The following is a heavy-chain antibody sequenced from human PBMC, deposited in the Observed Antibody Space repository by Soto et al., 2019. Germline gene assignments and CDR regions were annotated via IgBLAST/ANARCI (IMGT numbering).Heavy chain of an antibody. Sequence: GGSLRLSCAAAGFAFSTYAMTWVRQAPGKGLEWVSVISGSGGSSYYAASVKGRFTISRDNSKNTLFLQMNGLRAEDTAVYYCAKVTKRAAAGRYEYYKYGMDVWGQGTTVTVSS. V-gene: IGHV3-23*01. CDR3: AKVTKRAAAGRYEYYKYGMDV. CDR2: ISGSGGSS. J-gene: IGHJ6*02. D-gene: IGHD6-13*01. CDR1: GFAFSTYA.